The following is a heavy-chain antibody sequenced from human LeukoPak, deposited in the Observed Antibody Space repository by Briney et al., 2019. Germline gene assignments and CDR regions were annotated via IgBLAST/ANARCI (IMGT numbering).Heavy chain of an antibody. J-gene: IGHJ4*02. CDR2: IYHSGRA. D-gene: IGHD6-19*01. CDR1: GFSISSGYY. Sequence: PSETLSLTCAVSGFSISSGYYWGWIRQPPRKGLEWIGIIYHSGRAYYSPSLKSRVTISVDTSKNQFSLHLSSMTAADTAVYYCAREGTSGWYNYWGQGTLVTVSS. CDR3: AREGTSGWYNY. V-gene: IGHV4-38-2*02.